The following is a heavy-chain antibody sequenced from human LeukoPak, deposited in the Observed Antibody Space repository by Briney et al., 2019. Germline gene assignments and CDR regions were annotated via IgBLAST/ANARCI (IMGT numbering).Heavy chain of an antibody. V-gene: IGHV1-2*02. CDR3: ATLDRVAIFGVVTNY. D-gene: IGHD3-3*01. CDR1: GYTFTSYY. CDR2: INPNSGGT. Sequence: EASVKVSCKASGYTFTSYYMHWVRQAPGQGLEWMGWINPNSGGTNYAQKFQGRVTMTRDTSISTAYMELSRLRSDDTAVYYCATLDRVAIFGVVTNYWGQGTLVTVSS. J-gene: IGHJ4*02.